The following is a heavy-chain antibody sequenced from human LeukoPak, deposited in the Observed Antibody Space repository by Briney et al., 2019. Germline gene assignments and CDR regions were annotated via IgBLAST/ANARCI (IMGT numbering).Heavy chain of an antibody. V-gene: IGHV3-23*01. Sequence: GGSLRLSCAASGFTFSSYAMIWVRQAPGKGLEWVSAISSSGGSTFYADSVKGRFTISRDNSKNTLYLQMNSLRAEDTAVYYCARAKKTRDYYDSSGDKWGDYWGQGTLVTVSS. J-gene: IGHJ4*02. CDR3: ARAKKTRDYYDSSGDKWGDY. D-gene: IGHD3-22*01. CDR2: ISSSGGST. CDR1: GFTFSSYA.